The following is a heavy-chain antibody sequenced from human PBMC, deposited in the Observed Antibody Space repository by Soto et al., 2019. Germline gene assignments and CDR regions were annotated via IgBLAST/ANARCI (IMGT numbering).Heavy chain of an antibody. CDR3: ARDFGPQQLGPNYSYGMDV. J-gene: IGHJ6*02. CDR1: GGTFSSYA. CDR2: IIPIFGTA. D-gene: IGHD6-13*01. V-gene: IGHV1-69*01. Sequence: QVQLVQSGAEVKKPGSSVKVSCKASGGTFSSYAISWVRQAPGQGLEWMGGIIPIFGTANYAQKFQGRVTITADESKSTAYMELSSLRSEDTAVYYCARDFGPQQLGPNYSYGMDVWGQGTTVTVSS.